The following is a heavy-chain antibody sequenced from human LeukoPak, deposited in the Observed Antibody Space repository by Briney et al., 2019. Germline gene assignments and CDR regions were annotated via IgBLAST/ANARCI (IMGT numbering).Heavy chain of an antibody. J-gene: IGHJ6*04. CDR1: GFTFSSYE. CDR3: AELGITMIGGV. D-gene: IGHD3-10*02. CDR2: ISSSGSTI. Sequence: SGGSLRLSCAASGFTFSSYEMNWVRQAPGKGLEWVSYISSSGSTIYYADSVKGRFTISRDNAKNSLYLQMNSLRAEDTAVYYCAELGITMIGGVWGKGTTVTFSS. V-gene: IGHV3-48*03.